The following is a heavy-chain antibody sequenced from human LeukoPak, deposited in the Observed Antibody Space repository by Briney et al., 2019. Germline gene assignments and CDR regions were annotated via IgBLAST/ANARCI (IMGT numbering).Heavy chain of an antibody. Sequence: ASVKVSCKASGYTFTGYYMHWVRQAPGQGLEWMGWINPNSGGTNYAQKFQGRVTMTRDTSISTAYMELSRLRSDDTAVYYCAIEYSSSPGLDYWGQGTLVTVSS. CDR3: AIEYSSSPGLDY. CDR1: GYTFTGYY. V-gene: IGHV1-2*02. D-gene: IGHD6-6*01. CDR2: INPNSGGT. J-gene: IGHJ4*02.